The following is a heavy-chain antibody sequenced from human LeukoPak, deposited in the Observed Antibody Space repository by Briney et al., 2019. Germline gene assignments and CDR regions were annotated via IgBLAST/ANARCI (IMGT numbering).Heavy chain of an antibody. D-gene: IGHD3-3*01. CDR3: ARVTQGGGFGVVINYYYGMDV. CDR1: GYTFTGYY. CDR2: INPNSGGT. Sequence: WASVKVSCKASGYTFTGYYMHWVRQAPGQGLEWMGWINPNSGGTNYAQKFQGRVTMTRDTSISTAYMELSRLRSDDTAVYYCARVTQGGGFGVVINYYYGMDVWGQGTTVTVSS. J-gene: IGHJ6*02. V-gene: IGHV1-2*02.